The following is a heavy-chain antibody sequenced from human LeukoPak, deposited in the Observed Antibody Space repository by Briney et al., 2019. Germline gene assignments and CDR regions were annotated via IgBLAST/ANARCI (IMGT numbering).Heavy chain of an antibody. CDR1: GFTFSSYA. V-gene: IGHV3-30-3*01. D-gene: IGHD1-26*01. Sequence: GRSLILSCAASGFTFSSYAMHWVRQAPGKGLEWVAVISYDGSNKYYADSVKGRFTISRDNSKNTLYLQMNSLRAEDTAVYYCARAGGSYWGAVDYWGQGTLVTVSS. J-gene: IGHJ4*02. CDR2: ISYDGSNK. CDR3: ARAGGSYWGAVDY.